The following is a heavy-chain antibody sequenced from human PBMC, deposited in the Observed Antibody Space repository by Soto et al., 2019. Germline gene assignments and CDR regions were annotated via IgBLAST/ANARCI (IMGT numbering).Heavy chain of an antibody. D-gene: IGHD5-18*01. CDR1: GFTFSTYG. J-gene: IGHJ3*02. Sequence: QVQLVESGGGVVQPGRSLRLSCAASGFTFSTYGMHWVRQAPGKGLEWVAVISYDGSNKCYADSVKGRFTISRDNSKNTLYLQMNSLRAEDTAVYYCAKDRVRYSYGPYVDAFDIWGQGTMVTVSS. CDR2: ISYDGSNK. CDR3: AKDRVRYSYGPYVDAFDI. V-gene: IGHV3-30*18.